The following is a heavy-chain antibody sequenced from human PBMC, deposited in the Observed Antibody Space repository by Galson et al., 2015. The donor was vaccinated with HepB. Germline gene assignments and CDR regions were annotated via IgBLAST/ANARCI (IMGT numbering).Heavy chain of an antibody. V-gene: IGHV3-74*01. CDR1: GFTFSSYW. J-gene: IGHJ3*02. CDR2: IKSDGSTT. D-gene: IGHD3-16*02. Sequence: SLRLSCAASGFTFSSYWMHWVRQVPGKGLVWVSRIKSDGSTTSYADSVKGRFTISRDNAKNTLYLQMNSLRVEDTAVYYCARGLITFGGVIVLHASDIWGQGTMVTVS. CDR3: ARGLITFGGVIVLHASDI.